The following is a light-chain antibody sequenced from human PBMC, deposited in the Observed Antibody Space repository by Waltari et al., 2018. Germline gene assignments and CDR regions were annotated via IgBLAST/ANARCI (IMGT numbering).Light chain of an antibody. V-gene: IGKV3-15*01. CDR2: AAS. Sequence: EIVMTQSPATLSVSTGETATLSCSARQSVSSNLAWYQQKPGQSPRRLIYAASTRATGIPARFSGSWSGTEFTLTISSMQSEDFAVYFCQQYDNWPKTFGQGTKVEIK. CDR1: QSVSSN. J-gene: IGKJ1*01. CDR3: QQYDNWPKT.